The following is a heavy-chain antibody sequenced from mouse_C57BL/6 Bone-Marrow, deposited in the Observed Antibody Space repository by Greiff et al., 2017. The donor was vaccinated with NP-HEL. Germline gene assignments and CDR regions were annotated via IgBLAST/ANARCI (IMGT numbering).Heavy chain of an antibody. CDR2: IDPEDGDT. CDR1: GFTITDYY. V-gene: IGHV14-2*01. D-gene: IGHD1-1*01. J-gene: IGHJ1*03. CDR3: ARIYYYGSSFWYFGV. Sequence: DVQLQESGAELVKPGASVKLSCTASGFTITDYYKHWVKQRTEQGLEWIGRIDPEDGDTKYAPKFQGKATLTADTSSNTAYLQLSSLTSEDTAVYYCARIYYYGSSFWYFGVWGTGTTVTVSS.